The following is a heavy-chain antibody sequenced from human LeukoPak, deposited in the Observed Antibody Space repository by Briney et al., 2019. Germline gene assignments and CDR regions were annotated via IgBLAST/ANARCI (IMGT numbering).Heavy chain of an antibody. V-gene: IGHV1-46*01. J-gene: IGHJ5*02. Sequence: VASVKVSCKASGYTFTSYYMHWVRQAPGQGLEWMGIINPSGGSTSYAQKFQGRVTMTRDTSTSTVYMELSSLRSEDTAVYYCAREVPIVVVPAALFHQHNWFDPWGQGTLVTVSS. D-gene: IGHD2-2*01. CDR2: INPSGGST. CDR3: AREVPIVVVPAALFHQHNWFDP. CDR1: GYTFTSYY.